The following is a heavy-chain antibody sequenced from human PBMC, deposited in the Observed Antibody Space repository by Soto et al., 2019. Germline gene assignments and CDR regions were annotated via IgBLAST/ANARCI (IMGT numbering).Heavy chain of an antibody. CDR2: IKSKTDGGTT. J-gene: IGHJ4*02. Sequence: GPLRLSCAASGFTFSNAWMSWVRQAPGKGLEWVGRIKSKTDGGTTDYAAPVKGRFTISRDDSKNTLYLQMNSLKTEDTAVYYCTTDRGGYSYGPWYWGQGTLVTVSS. CDR3: TTDRGGYSYGPWY. D-gene: IGHD5-18*01. V-gene: IGHV3-15*01. CDR1: GFTFSNAW.